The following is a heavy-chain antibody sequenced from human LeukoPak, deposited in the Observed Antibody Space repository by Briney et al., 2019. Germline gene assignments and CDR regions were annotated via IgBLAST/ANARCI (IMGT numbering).Heavy chain of an antibody. CDR3: VRVVLSCSSTSCYTYYYYGMDV. J-gene: IGHJ6*02. V-gene: IGHV4-30-4*01. Sequence: SETLSLTCTVSGGSISSGDYYWSWIRQPPGKGLEWIGYISYSGSTYYNPSLKSRVTISVDTSKNQFSLKLSSVTAADTAVYYCVRVVLSCSSTSCYTYYYYGMDVWGQGTTVTVSS. CDR2: ISYSGST. D-gene: IGHD2-2*02. CDR1: GGSISSGDYY.